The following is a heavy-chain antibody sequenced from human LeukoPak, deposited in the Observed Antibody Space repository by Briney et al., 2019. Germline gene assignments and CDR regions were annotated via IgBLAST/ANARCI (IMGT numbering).Heavy chain of an antibody. CDR2: INPNSGGT. J-gene: IGHJ3*02. V-gene: IGHV1-2*02. D-gene: IGHD4-23*01. CDR3: ARPYCVNSWNAFDI. CDR1: GYTFTGYY. Sequence: ASVKVSCKTSGYTFTGYYMHWVRQAPGQGLEWMGWINPNSGGTSYAQKFQGRVTMTRDTSISTAYMELSSLRSDDTAVYYCARPYCVNSWNAFDIWGQGTMVTVSS.